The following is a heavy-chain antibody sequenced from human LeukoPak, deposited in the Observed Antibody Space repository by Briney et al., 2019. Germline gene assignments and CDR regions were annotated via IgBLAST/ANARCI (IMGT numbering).Heavy chain of an antibody. D-gene: IGHD3-22*01. Sequence: SVKVSCKASGGTFSSYAISWVRQAPGQGLEWMGGIIPIFGTANYAQKFQGGVTITADESTSTAYMELSSPRSEDTAVYYCAIHYYDSSGYSYYFDYWGQGTLVTVSS. V-gene: IGHV1-69*13. CDR3: AIHYYDSSGYSYYFDY. CDR2: IIPIFGTA. J-gene: IGHJ4*02. CDR1: GGTFSSYA.